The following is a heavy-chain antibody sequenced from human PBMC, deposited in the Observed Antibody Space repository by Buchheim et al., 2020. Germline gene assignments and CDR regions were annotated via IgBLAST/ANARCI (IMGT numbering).Heavy chain of an antibody. V-gene: IGHV4-31*03. CDR3: ARDSGYYYDSRTNYYYYGMDV. CDR1: GGSISSGGYY. CDR2: IYYSGST. Sequence: QVQLQESGPGLVKPSQTLSLTCTVSGGSISSGGYYWSWIRQHPGKGLEWIGYIYYSGSTYYNPSLKSRVTISVDTSKNPFSLKLSSVTAADTAVYYCARDSGYYYDSRTNYYYYGMDVWGQGTT. D-gene: IGHD3-22*01. J-gene: IGHJ6*02.